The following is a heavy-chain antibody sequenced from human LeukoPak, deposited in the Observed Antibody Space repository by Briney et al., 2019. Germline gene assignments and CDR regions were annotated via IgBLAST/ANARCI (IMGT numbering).Heavy chain of an antibody. D-gene: IGHD6-19*01. CDR2: IKSKTDGGTT. V-gene: IGHV3-15*01. CDR3: TTDIGSEQWLVEVY. CDR1: GFTFSSYA. J-gene: IGHJ4*02. Sequence: GGSLRLSCVVSGFTFSSYAMSWVRQAPGKGLEWVGRIKSKTDGGTTDYAAPVKGRFTISRDDSKNTLYLQMNSLKTEDTAVYYCTTDIGSEQWLVEVYWGQGTLVTVSS.